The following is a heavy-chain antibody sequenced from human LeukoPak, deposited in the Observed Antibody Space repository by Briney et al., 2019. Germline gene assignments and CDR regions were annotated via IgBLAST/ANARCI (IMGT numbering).Heavy chain of an antibody. V-gene: IGHV3-30-3*01. Sequence: GRSLRLSCAASGFTFSSYAMHWVRQAPGQGLEWVAVISYDGSNKYYADSVKGRFTISRDNSKNTLYLQMNSLRAGDTAVYYCARDPASAYYFDYWGQGTLVTVSS. CDR2: ISYDGSNK. D-gene: IGHD6-25*01. J-gene: IGHJ4*02. CDR3: ARDPASAYYFDY. CDR1: GFTFSSYA.